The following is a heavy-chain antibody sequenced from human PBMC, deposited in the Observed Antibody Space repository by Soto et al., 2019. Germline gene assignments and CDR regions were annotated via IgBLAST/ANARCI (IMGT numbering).Heavy chain of an antibody. J-gene: IGHJ4*02. Sequence: QVQLVQSGAAVKKPGSSVKVSCKASGGTFSSYTISWVRQAPGQGLEWMGRIIPILGIANYAQKFQGRVTITADKSTSTAYMELSSLRSEDTAVYYCARGRPHYDILTGYTHWGQGTLVTVSS. D-gene: IGHD3-9*01. V-gene: IGHV1-69*02. CDR2: IIPILGIA. CDR1: GGTFSSYT. CDR3: ARGRPHYDILTGYTH.